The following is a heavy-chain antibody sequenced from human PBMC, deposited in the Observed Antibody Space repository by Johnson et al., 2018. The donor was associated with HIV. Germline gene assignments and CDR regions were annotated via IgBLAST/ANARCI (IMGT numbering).Heavy chain of an antibody. CDR1: GFTFSSYA. Sequence: QVQLVESGGGVVQPGRSLRLSCAASGFTFSSYAMHWVRQAPGTGLEWVAVISYDGSGKYYADSVKGRSTISRENSKNTLYLQMHSLAPEDTAVYYCARGAVSGYVSVDAFHIWGQGTLVTVSS. CDR2: ISYDGSGK. V-gene: IGHV3-30*04. D-gene: IGHD5-12*01. CDR3: ARGAVSGYVSVDAFHI. J-gene: IGHJ3*02.